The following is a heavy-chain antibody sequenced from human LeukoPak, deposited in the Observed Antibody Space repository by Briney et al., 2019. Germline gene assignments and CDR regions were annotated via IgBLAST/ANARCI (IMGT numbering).Heavy chain of an antibody. D-gene: IGHD6-6*01. Sequence: GGSLRLSCAASGFTFSSYSMNWVRQAPGKGLERVSYISSSGSNIYYADSVKGRFTISRDNAKNSLYLQMNSLRAEDTAVYYCARRSSGWYMDVWAKGTTVTVSS. CDR2: ISSSGSNI. CDR3: ARRSSGWYMDV. CDR1: GFTFSSYS. J-gene: IGHJ6*03. V-gene: IGHV3-48*04.